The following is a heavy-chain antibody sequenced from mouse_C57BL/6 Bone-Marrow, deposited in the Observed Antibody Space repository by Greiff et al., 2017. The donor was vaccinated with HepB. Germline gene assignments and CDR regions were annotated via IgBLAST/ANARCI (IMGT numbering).Heavy chain of an antibody. CDR1: GYTFTSYW. D-gene: IGHD1-1*01. CDR2: ICPGSGST. V-gene: IGHV1-55*01. J-gene: IGHJ1*03. Sequence: QVQLQQPGAELVKPGASVKMSCKASGYTFTSYWITWVKQRPGQGLEWIGDICPGSGSTNYNEKFKSKATLTVDTPSSTTYMQHSSLTSENSAFYYCARSTYGRACYWYFDVWGTGTTVTVSS. CDR3: ARSTYGRACYWYFDV.